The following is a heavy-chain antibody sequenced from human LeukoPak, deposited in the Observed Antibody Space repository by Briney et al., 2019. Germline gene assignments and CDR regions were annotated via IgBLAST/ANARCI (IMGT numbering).Heavy chain of an antibody. CDR3: ARTGADGTTYPDSPFDY. CDR1: GGSISSYY. Sequence: SETLSLTCTVSGGSISSYYWSWIRQPPGKGLEWIGYIYYSGSTNYNPSLKSRVTISVDTSKNQFSLKLSSVTAADTAVYYCARTGADGTTYPDSPFDYWGQGTLVTVSS. CDR2: IYYSGST. V-gene: IGHV4-59*01. D-gene: IGHD1-1*01. J-gene: IGHJ4*02.